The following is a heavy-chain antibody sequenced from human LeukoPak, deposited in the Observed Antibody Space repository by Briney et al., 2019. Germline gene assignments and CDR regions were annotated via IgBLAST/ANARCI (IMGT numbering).Heavy chain of an antibody. CDR1: AFTFTNAW. J-gene: IGHJ3*02. V-gene: IGHV3-15*01. CDR3: TTAPSAFDI. Sequence: GSLRLSCAVSAFTFTNAWMSWVRQAPGKGLEWVGRIKSKSDGGTTDYAAPVKGRITISRDDSKNTLYLYMNSLKTEDTAVYYCTTAPSAFDIWGQGTMVTVSP. CDR2: IKSKSDGGTT.